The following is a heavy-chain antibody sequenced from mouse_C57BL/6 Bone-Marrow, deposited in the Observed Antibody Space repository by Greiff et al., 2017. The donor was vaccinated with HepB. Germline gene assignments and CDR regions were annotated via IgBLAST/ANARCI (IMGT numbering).Heavy chain of an antibody. Sequence: VQRVESGAELARPGASVKLSCKASGYTFTSYGISWVKQRTGQGLEWIGEIYPRSGNTYYNEKFKGKATLTADKSSSTAYMELRSLTSEDSAVYFCARSRTTVVAPFAYWGQGTLVTVSA. D-gene: IGHD1-1*01. J-gene: IGHJ3*01. CDR1: GYTFTSYG. V-gene: IGHV1-81*01. CDR3: ARSRTTVVAPFAY. CDR2: IYPRSGNT.